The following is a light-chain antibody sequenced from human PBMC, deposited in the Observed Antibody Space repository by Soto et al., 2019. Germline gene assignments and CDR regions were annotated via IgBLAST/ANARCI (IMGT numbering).Light chain of an antibody. CDR3: QQYGSSPWT. Sequence: EILLTQSPCTLSLSPGERATLSCRASQSVSSSYLAWYQQKPGQAPRLLIYGASSRATGIPDRFSGSGSGTDFTLTISRLEPEDFAVYYCQQYGSSPWTFGQGTKV. V-gene: IGKV3-20*01. J-gene: IGKJ1*01. CDR1: QSVSSSY. CDR2: GAS.